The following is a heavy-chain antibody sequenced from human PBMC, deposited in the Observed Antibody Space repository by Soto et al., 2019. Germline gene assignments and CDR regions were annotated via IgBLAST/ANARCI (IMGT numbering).Heavy chain of an antibody. J-gene: IGHJ5*02. CDR2: IKQSGSDR. Sequence: EVQLVESGGGLVQPGGSLGLSCAASGFTFSSYWMSWVRLAPGKGLEWVANIKQSGSDRYYVDSVRGRFTISRDNAKNSLYLQMNSLRVEDTAMYYCASVKSWAVSPWGQGTRVTVSS. D-gene: IGHD3-10*01. CDR1: GFTFSSYW. CDR3: ASVKSWAVSP. V-gene: IGHV3-7*01.